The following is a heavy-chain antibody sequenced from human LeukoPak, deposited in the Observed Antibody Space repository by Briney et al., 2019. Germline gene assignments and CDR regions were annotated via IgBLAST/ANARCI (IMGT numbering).Heavy chain of an antibody. CDR3: ARGLPDVY. D-gene: IGHD1-14*01. Sequence: GGSLRLSCAASGFTFSSYSMNWVRRAPGKGLEWVSYISSSSSTIYYADSVKGRFTISRDNAKNSLYLQMNSLRAEDTAVYYCARGLPDVYWGQGTLVTVSS. J-gene: IGHJ4*02. V-gene: IGHV3-48*01. CDR1: GFTFSSYS. CDR2: ISSSSSTI.